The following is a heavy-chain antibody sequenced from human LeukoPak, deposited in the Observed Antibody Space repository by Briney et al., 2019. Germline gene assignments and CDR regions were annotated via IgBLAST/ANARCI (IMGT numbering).Heavy chain of an antibody. J-gene: IGHJ4*02. Sequence: SETLSLTCTVSGYSISSGYYWGWIRQPPGKGLEWIGSIYRSGSTYYNPSLKSRVTISVDTSKNQFSLKLSSVTAADTAVYYCARIFSSHSRPGMNDYWGQGTLVTVSS. V-gene: IGHV4-38-2*02. CDR1: GYSISSGYY. D-gene: IGHD3-22*01. CDR3: ARIFSSHSRPGMNDY. CDR2: IYRSGST.